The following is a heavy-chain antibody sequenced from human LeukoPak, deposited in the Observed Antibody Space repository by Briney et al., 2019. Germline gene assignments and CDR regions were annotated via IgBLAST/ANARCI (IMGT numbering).Heavy chain of an antibody. CDR2: IIPIFGTA. J-gene: IGHJ6*04. CDR3: ARDSYTMVRGVIPYYGMDV. Sequence: ASVKVSCKASGGTFSSYAISWVRQAPGHGLEWMGGIIPIFGTANYAQKFQGRVTITADESTSTAYMELSSLRSEDTAVYYCARDSYTMVRGVIPYYGMDVWGKGTTVTVSS. D-gene: IGHD3-10*01. V-gene: IGHV1-69*13. CDR1: GGTFSSYA.